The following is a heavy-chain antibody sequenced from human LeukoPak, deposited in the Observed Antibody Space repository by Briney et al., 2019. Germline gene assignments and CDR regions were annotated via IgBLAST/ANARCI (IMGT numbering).Heavy chain of an antibody. J-gene: IGHJ4*02. V-gene: IGHV1-3*03. Sequence: ASVKVSCKASGYTFTSYTMHWVRQAPGQRLEWMGWINAGNGNTKYSQEFQGRVTITRDTSASTAYMELSSLRSEDMAVYYCARGLPYYYDSSGFFDYWGQGTLVTVSS. CDR2: INAGNGNT. D-gene: IGHD3-22*01. CDR3: ARGLPYYYDSSGFFDY. CDR1: GYTFTSYT.